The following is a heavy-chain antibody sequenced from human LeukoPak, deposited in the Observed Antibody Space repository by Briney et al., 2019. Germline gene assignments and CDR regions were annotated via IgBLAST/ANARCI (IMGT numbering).Heavy chain of an antibody. CDR1: GYSFTTYW. D-gene: IGHD2-2*01. J-gene: IGHJ4*02. Sequence: GESLKISCKGSGYSFTTYWIGWVRQMPGKGLEWMGIIYPGDSDTRYSPSFQGQVTISADKSISTAYLQWSSLKASDTAMYYCARRLYCSSTSCYYFDYWGQGTLVTVSS. V-gene: IGHV5-51*01. CDR2: IYPGDSDT. CDR3: ARRLYCSSTSCYYFDY.